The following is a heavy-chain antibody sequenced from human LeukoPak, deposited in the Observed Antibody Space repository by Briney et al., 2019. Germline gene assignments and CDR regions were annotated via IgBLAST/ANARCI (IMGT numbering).Heavy chain of an antibody. J-gene: IGHJ4*02. CDR1: GYTFSSSG. V-gene: IGHV1-18*01. CDR3: ARTAARRFDY. CDR2: ISDCNGNT. D-gene: IGHD6-6*01. Sequence: GASVKVSCKASGYTFSSSGITCVRQAPGQGLEWMGWISDCNGNTTSAQKFQGRVTMTTDTSTSTAYMELRSLRSDDTAVYYCARTAARRFDYWGQGTLVTVSS.